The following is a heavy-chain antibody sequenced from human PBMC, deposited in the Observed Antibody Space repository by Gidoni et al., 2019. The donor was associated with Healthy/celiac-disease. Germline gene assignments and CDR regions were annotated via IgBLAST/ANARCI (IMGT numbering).Heavy chain of an antibody. Sequence: EVQLLESGGGLVQPGGSLRLSCAASGFTFSSSARSWFRQAPGKGLEWVSAISGSGGSTYYADSVKGRFTISRDNSKNTLYLQMNSLRAEDTAVYYCANFGRDGYNFHYWGQGTLVTVSS. CDR1: GFTFSSSA. V-gene: IGHV3-23*01. CDR3: ANFGRDGYNFHY. D-gene: IGHD5-12*01. J-gene: IGHJ4*02. CDR2: ISGSGGST.